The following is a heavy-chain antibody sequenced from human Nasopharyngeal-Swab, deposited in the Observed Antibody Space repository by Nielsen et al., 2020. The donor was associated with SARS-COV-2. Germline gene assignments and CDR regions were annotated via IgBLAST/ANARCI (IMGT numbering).Heavy chain of an antibody. Sequence: GGSLRLSCAASGFTFSSYEVNWVRQAPGKGLEWVSYISSGGSTIYYADSVKGRFTISRDNAKNSLYLQMNSLRAEDTAVYYCARVAVTYYFDYWGQGTLVTVSS. CDR3: ARVAVTYYFDY. V-gene: IGHV3-48*03. CDR1: GFTFSSYE. D-gene: IGHD2-21*02. J-gene: IGHJ4*02. CDR2: ISSGGSTI.